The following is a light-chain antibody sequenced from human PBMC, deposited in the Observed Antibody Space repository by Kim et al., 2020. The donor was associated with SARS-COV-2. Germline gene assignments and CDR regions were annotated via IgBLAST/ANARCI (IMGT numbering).Light chain of an antibody. CDR3: QHYSRFPYT. Sequence: SASGGDRVTIACRASEAIATWLAWYQQKPGKVPSLLIYLASTLENGVPSRFSGSGSGTEFTLTINGLQPDDFATYYCQHYSRFPYTFGQGTKLEI. J-gene: IGKJ2*01. CDR1: EAIATW. CDR2: LAS. V-gene: IGKV1-5*03.